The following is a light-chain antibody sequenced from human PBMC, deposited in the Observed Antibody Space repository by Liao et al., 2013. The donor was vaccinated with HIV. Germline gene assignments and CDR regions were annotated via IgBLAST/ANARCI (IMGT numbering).Light chain of an antibody. Sequence: SYELTQPPSVSVSPGQTANITCSGQRLGNKWTSWYQQRPGQSPILVIYDDMKRPSGIPERFSASKSGHTATLTISGAQAMDEADYYCQAWDSTTGDMVFGGGTKLTVL. CDR3: QAWDSTTGDMV. V-gene: IGLV3-1*01. J-gene: IGLJ2*01. CDR2: DDM. CDR1: RLGNKW.